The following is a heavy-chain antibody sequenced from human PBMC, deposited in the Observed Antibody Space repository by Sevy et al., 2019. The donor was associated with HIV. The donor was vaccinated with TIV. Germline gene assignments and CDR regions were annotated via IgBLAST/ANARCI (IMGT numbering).Heavy chain of an antibody. J-gene: IGHJ3*02. Sequence: GGSLRLSCAASGFTFSSYAMSWVRQAPGKGLEWVSAISDSGGSTYYADSVKGRFTISRDNSKNTLYLQMNSLRAEDTAVYYCAKGSLRTTGRDAFDIWGQGTMVTVSS. V-gene: IGHV3-23*01. CDR3: AKGSLRTTGRDAFDI. D-gene: IGHD1-1*01. CDR1: GFTFSSYA. CDR2: ISDSGGST.